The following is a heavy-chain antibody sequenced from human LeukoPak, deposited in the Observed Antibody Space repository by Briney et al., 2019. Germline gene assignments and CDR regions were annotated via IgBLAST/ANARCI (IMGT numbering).Heavy chain of an antibody. V-gene: IGHV3-23*01. CDR3: ARQEGLRVAWCY. CDR1: GFTFSSYA. Sequence: GGSLRLSCAASGFTFSSYAMSWVRQAPGKGLEWVSAISGSGGSTYYADSVKGRFTISRDNSKNTLYLQMNSLRAEDTAVYYCARQEGLRVAWCYWGQGTLVTVSS. CDR2: ISGSGGST. J-gene: IGHJ4*02. D-gene: IGHD3/OR15-3a*01.